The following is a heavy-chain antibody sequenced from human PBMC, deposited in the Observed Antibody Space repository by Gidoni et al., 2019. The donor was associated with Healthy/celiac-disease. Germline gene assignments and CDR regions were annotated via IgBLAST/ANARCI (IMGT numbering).Heavy chain of an antibody. CDR2: INHSGST. V-gene: IGHV4-34*01. J-gene: IGHJ4*02. Sequence: QVQLQQWGAGLLKPSETLSLTCAVYGGSFSGYYWSWIRQPPGKGLEWIGEINHSGSTNYNPSLKSRVTISVDTSKNQFSLKPSSVTAADTAVYYCARGIVVVVAATLSYYFDYWGQGTLVTVSS. CDR1: GGSFSGYY. D-gene: IGHD2-15*01. CDR3: ARGIVVVVAATLSYYFDY.